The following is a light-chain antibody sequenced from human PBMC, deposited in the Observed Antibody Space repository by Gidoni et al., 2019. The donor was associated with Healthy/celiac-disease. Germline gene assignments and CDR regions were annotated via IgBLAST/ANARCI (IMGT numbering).Light chain of an antibody. CDR3: KKYNSAPRT. CDR2: AAS. J-gene: IGKJ1*01. CDR1: QGIRKY. Sequence: IHMTQSPSSLSASVGDRVTITCRASQGIRKYLAWYQQKPGKVPKLLIYAASTLQSGVPSRFSGSGSGTDFTLTISSLQPEDVATYYCKKYNSAPRTLGQGTKVEIK. V-gene: IGKV1-27*01.